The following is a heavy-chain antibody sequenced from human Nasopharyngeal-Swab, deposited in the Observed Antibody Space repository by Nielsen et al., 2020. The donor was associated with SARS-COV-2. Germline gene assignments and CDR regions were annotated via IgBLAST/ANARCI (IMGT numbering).Heavy chain of an antibody. CDR3: VRDGALIQLWLLPHALDI. D-gene: IGHD5-18*01. CDR2: ISSSGSIA. V-gene: IGHV3-48*04. Sequence: GGSLRLSCEASGFTFGSYTMNWVRQAPGKGLAWVSFISSSGSIAYYADSVKGRFTISRDNANNSLYLQMNSLRADDTAVYYCVRDGALIQLWLLPHALDIWGQGTLVTVSS. CDR1: GFTFGSYT. J-gene: IGHJ3*02.